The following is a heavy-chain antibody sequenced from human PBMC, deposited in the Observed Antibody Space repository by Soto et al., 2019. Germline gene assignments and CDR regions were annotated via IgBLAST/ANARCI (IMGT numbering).Heavy chain of an antibody. CDR3: ARSFMVPVDYFDS. J-gene: IGHJ4*02. CDR2: VFYSGNT. CDR1: GVAIDSHY. V-gene: IGHV4-59*11. D-gene: IGHD3-10*01. Sequence: QVQLQESGPGLVKPSETLSLTCTVSGVAIDSHYWSWIRQPPGKGLEWIGQVFYSGNTNYNPSLKSRVTISINTPTKQFFLKLTSVTAADTAVYYGARSFMVPVDYFDSWGQGPLVTVSS.